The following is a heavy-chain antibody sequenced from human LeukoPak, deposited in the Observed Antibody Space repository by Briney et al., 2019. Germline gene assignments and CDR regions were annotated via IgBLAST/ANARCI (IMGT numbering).Heavy chain of an antibody. D-gene: IGHD2-21*02. J-gene: IGHJ4*02. V-gene: IGHV3-74*01. Sequence: GGSLRLSCAASGFTFSSYWMHWVRQAPGKGLVWVSRINSDGSSTSYADSVKGRFTISRDNAKNTLCLQMNSLRAVDTAVYYCARDHGVVVTGGPIDYWGQGTLVTVSS. CDR1: GFTFSSYW. CDR2: INSDGSST. CDR3: ARDHGVVVTGGPIDY.